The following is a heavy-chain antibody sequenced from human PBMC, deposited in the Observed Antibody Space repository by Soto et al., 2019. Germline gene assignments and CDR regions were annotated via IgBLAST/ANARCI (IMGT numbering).Heavy chain of an antibody. CDR1: GYTFTSYA. CDR2: INAGNGNT. Sequence: ASVKVSCKASGYTFTSYAMHWVRQAPGQRLEWMGWINAGNGNTKYSQKFQGRVNITRETSASTAYMELSSLRSEDTDVYYCARGIHSWYFDIWGRGPLVTVSS. CDR3: ARGIHSWYFDI. D-gene: IGHD5-18*01. V-gene: IGHV1-3*01. J-gene: IGHJ2*01.